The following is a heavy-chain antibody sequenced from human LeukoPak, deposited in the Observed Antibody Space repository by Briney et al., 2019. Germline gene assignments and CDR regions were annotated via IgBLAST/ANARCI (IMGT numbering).Heavy chain of an antibody. CDR3: ARLWPMDA. D-gene: IGHD6-25*01. CDR1: GFTFSSYA. V-gene: IGHV3-30*14. J-gene: IGHJ6*02. CDR2: ISYDGSNK. Sequence: GGSLRLSCAASGFTFSSYAMHWVRQAPGKGLEWVAVISYDGSNKYYADSVKGRFIISRDSSKNTLYLQMNSLRVEDTAVYYCARLWPMDAWGQGTTVTVSS.